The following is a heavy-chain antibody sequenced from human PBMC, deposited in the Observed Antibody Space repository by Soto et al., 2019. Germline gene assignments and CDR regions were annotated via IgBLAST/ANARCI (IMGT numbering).Heavy chain of an antibody. CDR1: GFTFSSYW. CDR2: IKQDGSEK. CDR3: ARDLRGYYYYGMDV. Sequence: GSLRLSCAASGFTFSSYWMSWVRQAPGKGLEWVANIKQDGSEKYYVDSVKGRFTISRDNAKNSLYLQMNSLRAEDTAVYYCARDLRGYYYYGMDVWGQGTTVNVSS. V-gene: IGHV3-7*05. J-gene: IGHJ6*02.